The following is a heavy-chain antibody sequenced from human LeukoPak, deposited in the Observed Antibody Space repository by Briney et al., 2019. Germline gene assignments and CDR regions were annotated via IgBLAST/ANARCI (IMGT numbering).Heavy chain of an antibody. CDR1: GFSFSSYS. D-gene: IGHD2-2*01. Sequence: GGSLRLSCAASGFSFSSYSMSWVRQAPGKGLEWVSFISRSSSDIYHADSVKGRFTISRDNAKNSLYLQMNSLRAEDTAVYYCARDLPAAVDWGQGTLVSVSS. J-gene: IGHJ4*02. CDR2: ISRSSSDI. CDR3: ARDLPAAVD. V-gene: IGHV3-21*01.